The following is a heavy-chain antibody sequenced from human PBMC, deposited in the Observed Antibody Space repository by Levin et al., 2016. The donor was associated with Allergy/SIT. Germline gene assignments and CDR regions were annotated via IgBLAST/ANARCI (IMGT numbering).Heavy chain of an antibody. Sequence: GESLKISCAASGFGFSNYSMNWVRQAPGKGLEWISYISSSLITIYYSDSVKGRFTISRDNGKNSLFLQMNSLRAEDTAVYYCARGPGYSSSWYGYYFDSWGQGALVTVSS. CDR2: ISSSLITI. CDR1: GFGFSNYS. CDR3: ARGPGYSSSWYGYYFDS. J-gene: IGHJ4*02. V-gene: IGHV3-48*01. D-gene: IGHD6-13*01.